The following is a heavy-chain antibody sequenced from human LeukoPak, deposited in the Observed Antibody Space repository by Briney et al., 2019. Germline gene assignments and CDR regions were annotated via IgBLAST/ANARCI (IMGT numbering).Heavy chain of an antibody. D-gene: IGHD2-2*01. Sequence: EASVKVSRKVSGYTLTELSMHCVRQAPGKGLGWMGGFDPEDGETIYAQKFQGRVTMTEDTSTDTAYMELSSLRSEDTAVCYRATVWDSDIVVVPAIARYAFDIWGQGTMVTVSS. CDR1: GYTLTELS. J-gene: IGHJ3*02. V-gene: IGHV1-24*01. CDR2: FDPEDGET. CDR3: ATVWDSDIVVVPAIARYAFDI.